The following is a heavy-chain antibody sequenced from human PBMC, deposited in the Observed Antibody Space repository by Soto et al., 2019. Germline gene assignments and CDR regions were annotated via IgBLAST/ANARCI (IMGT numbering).Heavy chain of an antibody. V-gene: IGHV4-39*01. CDR2: IYHSGST. D-gene: IGHD3-10*01. Sequence: PSETLSLTCTVSGGSISSDSYYWGWIRQPPGKRLEWIGSIYHSGSTYYNPSLKSRVTISVDTSKNQFSLKLSSVTAADTAVYHCARQEITTARAFNWFDHWGQGTLVPVS. CDR3: ARQEITTARAFNWFDH. CDR1: GGSISSDSYY. J-gene: IGHJ5*02.